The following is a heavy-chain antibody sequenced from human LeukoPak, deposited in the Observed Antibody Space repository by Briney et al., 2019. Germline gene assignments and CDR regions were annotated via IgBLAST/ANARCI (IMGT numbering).Heavy chain of an antibody. J-gene: IGHJ5*02. CDR1: GFTFSNNG. CDR2: LCGSGSSV. D-gene: IGHD4-11*01. CDR3: VKGLNWFDP. V-gene: IGHV3-23*01. Sequence: GGSLRLSCVVSGFTFSNNGMSWVRQAPGKGLEWVSGLCGSGSSVYYADSVRGLLTISRDNSRNTLYLQLDSLRADDTAVYFCVKGLNWFDPWGQGTLVTVSS.